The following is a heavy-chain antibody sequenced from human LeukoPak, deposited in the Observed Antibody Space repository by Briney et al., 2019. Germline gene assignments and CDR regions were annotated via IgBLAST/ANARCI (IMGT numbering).Heavy chain of an antibody. CDR1: GGSISSYY. V-gene: IGHV3-23*01. CDR3: ARDRFCTTDRCSDY. CDR2: ISGSGGST. J-gene: IGHJ4*02. Sequence: PSETLSLTCTVSGGSISSYYLSWVRQAPGKGLEWVSAISGSGGSTYYADSVKGRFTISRDNSKNTLYLQMNSLRVEDTAVYYCARDRFCTTDRCSDYWGQGTLVTVSS. D-gene: IGHD2-8*01.